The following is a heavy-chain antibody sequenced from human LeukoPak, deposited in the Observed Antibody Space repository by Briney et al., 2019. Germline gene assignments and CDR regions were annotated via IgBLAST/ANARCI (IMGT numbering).Heavy chain of an antibody. V-gene: IGHV4-39*01. D-gene: IGHD4-17*01. Sequence: SETLSLTCTVSGGSISSSSYYWGWLRQPPGKGLEWIGSIYYSGSTYYNPSLKSRVTISVDTSKNQFSLKLSSVTAADTAVYYCARQTYGDYRQYYYYYGMDVWGQGTTVTVSS. CDR2: IYYSGST. J-gene: IGHJ6*02. CDR3: ARQTYGDYRQYYYYYGMDV. CDR1: GGSISSSSYY.